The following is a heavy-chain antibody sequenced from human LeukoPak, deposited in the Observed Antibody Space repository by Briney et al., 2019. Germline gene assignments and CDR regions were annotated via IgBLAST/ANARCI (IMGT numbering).Heavy chain of an antibody. Sequence: PSETLSLTCAVYGGSFSGYYWSWIRQPPGKGLEWIGEINHSGSTNYNPSLKSRVTISVDTSKNQFSLKLSSVTAADTAVYYCARGGVGATSFGYYYGMDVWGQGTTVTVSS. J-gene: IGHJ6*02. CDR3: ARGGVGATSFGYYYGMDV. D-gene: IGHD1-26*01. CDR2: INHSGST. V-gene: IGHV4-34*01. CDR1: GGSFSGYY.